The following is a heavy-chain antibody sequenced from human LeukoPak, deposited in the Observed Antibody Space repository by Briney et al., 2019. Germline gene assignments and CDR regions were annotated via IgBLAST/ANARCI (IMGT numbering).Heavy chain of an antibody. CDR3: MDV. J-gene: IGHJ6*03. V-gene: IGHV4-39*01. CDR1: GGSISSSIYF. Sequence: PSETLSLTCTVSGGSISSSIYFWGWIRQPPGKGLEWIGSIHYSGSTYHDPSLKSRVAVSLDTSKNQFSLKLSSVTATDTAVYAPMDVWGKGTTVTISS. CDR2: IHYSGST.